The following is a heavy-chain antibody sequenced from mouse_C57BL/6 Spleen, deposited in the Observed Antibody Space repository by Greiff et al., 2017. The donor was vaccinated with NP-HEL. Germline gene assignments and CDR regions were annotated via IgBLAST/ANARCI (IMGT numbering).Heavy chain of an antibody. CDR3: ARSATGTGAWFAY. CDR1: GYSFTSYY. CDR2: IYPGSGNT. D-gene: IGHD4-1*02. V-gene: IGHV1-66*01. J-gene: IGHJ3*01. Sequence: QVQLQQSGPELVKPGASVKISCKASGYSFTSYYIHWVKQRPGQGLEWIGWIYPGSGNTKYNEKFKGKATLTADTSSSTAYMQLSSLTSEDSAVYYCARSATGTGAWFAYWGQGTLVTVSA.